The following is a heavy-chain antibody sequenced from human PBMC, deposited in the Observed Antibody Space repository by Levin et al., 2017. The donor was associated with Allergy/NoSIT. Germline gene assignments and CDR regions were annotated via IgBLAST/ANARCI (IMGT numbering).Heavy chain of an antibody. V-gene: IGHV3-9*01. CDR1: GFTFDDYA. CDR2: ISWNSGSI. D-gene: IGHD3-10*01. J-gene: IGHJ3*02. Sequence: GGSLRLSCAASGFTFDDYAMHWVRQAPGKGLEWVSGISWNSGSIGYADSVKGRFTISRDNAKNSLYLQMNRLRTEDTALYYCARDNIGLPDAWDIWGQGTMVIVSS. CDR3: ARDNIGLPDAWDI.